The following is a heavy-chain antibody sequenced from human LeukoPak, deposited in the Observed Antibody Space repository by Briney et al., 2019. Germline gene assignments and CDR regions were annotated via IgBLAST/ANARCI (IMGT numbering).Heavy chain of an antibody. CDR1: GFTFSSYG. J-gene: IGHJ3*02. CDR2: IWYDGSNK. CDR3: ARVHNKGYLPDAFDI. D-gene: IGHD6-13*01. V-gene: IGHV3-33*01. Sequence: PGGSLRLSCAASGFTFSSYGMHWVRQAPGKGLEWVAVIWYDGSNKYYADSVKGRFTISRDNSKNTLYLQMNRLRAEDTAVYYCARVHNKGYLPDAFDIWGQGTMVTVSS.